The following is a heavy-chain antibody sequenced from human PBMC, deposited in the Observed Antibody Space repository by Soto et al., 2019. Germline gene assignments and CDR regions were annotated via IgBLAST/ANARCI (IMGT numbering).Heavy chain of an antibody. CDR2: INAGNGNT. V-gene: IGHV1-3*01. Sequence: ASVKVSCKASGYTFTSYAMHWVRQAPGQRLEWMGWINAGNGNTKYSQKFQGRVTITRDTSASTAYMELSSLRSEDTAVYYCARSQQQLVIPFDYWGQGTLVTVSS. J-gene: IGHJ4*02. CDR1: GYTFTSYA. D-gene: IGHD6-13*01. CDR3: ARSQQQLVIPFDY.